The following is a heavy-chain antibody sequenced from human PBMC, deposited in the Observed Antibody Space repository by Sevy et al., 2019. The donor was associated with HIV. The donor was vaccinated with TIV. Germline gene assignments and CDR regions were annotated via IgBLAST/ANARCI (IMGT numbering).Heavy chain of an antibody. J-gene: IGHJ3*02. CDR1: GFTFSSYA. CDR2: ISYDGSNK. D-gene: IGHD3-16*02. V-gene: IGHV3-30-3*01. Sequence: GGSLRLSCAASGFTFSSYAMHWVRQAPGKGLEWVAVISYDGSNKYYADSVKGRFTISRDNSKNTLYLQMNSLRAEDTGVYYSARTFRITFGGVIGNDAFDIWGQGTMVTVSS. CDR3: ARTFRITFGGVIGNDAFDI.